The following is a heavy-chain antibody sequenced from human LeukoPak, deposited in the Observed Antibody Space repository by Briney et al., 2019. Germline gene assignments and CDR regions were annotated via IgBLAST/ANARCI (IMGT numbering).Heavy chain of an antibody. Sequence: GGSLRLSCAASGFTFRSYSMNWVRQAPGKGLEWVSYIGVSSNTIYYADFVKGRFTISRDNAKNSLYLQMSSLRDEDTAVYYCARDSSYAQDYWGQGTLVTVSS. V-gene: IGHV3-48*02. J-gene: IGHJ4*02. CDR3: ARDSSYAQDY. CDR2: IGVSSNTI. CDR1: GFTFRSYS. D-gene: IGHD2/OR15-2a*01.